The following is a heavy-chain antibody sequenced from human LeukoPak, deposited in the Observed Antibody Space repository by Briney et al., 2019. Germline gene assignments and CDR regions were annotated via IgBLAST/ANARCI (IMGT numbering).Heavy chain of an antibody. V-gene: IGHV1-69*01. CDR2: IIPIFGTA. D-gene: IGHD6-13*01. Sequence: SVCLSRKPSGGTFNNYAVAWVRQAPGQGLEWMGQIIPIFGTASYAPKFQGRVAITAEELSTTAYMELSSLISEDTGVYYCTREPVAASAPEYFDSWGQ. CDR3: TREPVAASAPEYFDS. J-gene: IGHJ4*02. CDR1: GGTFNNYA.